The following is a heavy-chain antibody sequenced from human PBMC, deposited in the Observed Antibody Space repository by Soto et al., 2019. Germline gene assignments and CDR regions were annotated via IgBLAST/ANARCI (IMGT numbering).Heavy chain of an antibody. Sequence: PGGSLRLSCAASGFTFSSCAMSWVRQAPGKGLEWVSAISGSGGSTYYADSVKGRFTISRDNSKNTPYLQMNSLRAEDTAVYYCAKDHSVLRFLEWLVDAFDIWGQGTMVTVSS. CDR1: GFTFSSCA. V-gene: IGHV3-23*01. D-gene: IGHD3-3*01. CDR2: ISGSGGST. J-gene: IGHJ3*02. CDR3: AKDHSVLRFLEWLVDAFDI.